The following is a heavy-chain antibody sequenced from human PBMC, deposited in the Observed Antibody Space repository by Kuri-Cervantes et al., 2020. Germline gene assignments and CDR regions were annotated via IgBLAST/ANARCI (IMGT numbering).Heavy chain of an antibody. J-gene: IGHJ6*02. Sequence: GESLKISCAASGFTFSDYYMSWIRQAPGKGLEWVSYISSSSSTIYYADSVKGRFTISRDNAKNSLYLQMNSLRAEDTALYYCAKGDYYDMSVKDGMDVWGQGTTVTVSS. CDR2: ISSSSSTI. V-gene: IGHV3-11*01. D-gene: IGHD3-22*01. CDR1: GFTFSDYY. CDR3: AKGDYYDMSVKDGMDV.